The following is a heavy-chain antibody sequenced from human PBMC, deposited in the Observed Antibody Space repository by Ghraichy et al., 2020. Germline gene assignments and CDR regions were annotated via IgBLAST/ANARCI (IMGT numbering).Heavy chain of an antibody. J-gene: IGHJ4*02. CDR3: AKDGGDFWSGYFIDY. CDR1: GFTFSSSA. V-gene: IGHV3-23*01. CDR2: IGGSGGST. D-gene: IGHD3-3*01. Sequence: GGSLRLSCAASGFTFSSSAMSWVRQAPGKGLEWVSAIGGSGGSTYYADSVKGRFTISRDNSKNTLYLQMNSLRAEDTAVYYCAKDGGDFWSGYFIDYWGQGTLVTVSS.